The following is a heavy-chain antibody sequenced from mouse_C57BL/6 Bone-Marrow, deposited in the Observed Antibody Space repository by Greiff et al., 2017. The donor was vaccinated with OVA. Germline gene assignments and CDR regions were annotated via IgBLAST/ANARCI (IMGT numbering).Heavy chain of an antibody. CDR3: ARKYYCGSSYYWYFDV. Sequence: VKLKQSGAELARPGASVKLSCKASGYTFTSYGISWVKQRTGQGLEWIGEIYPRSGNTYYNEKFKGQATLTADKSSSTAYMELRSLTSEDSAVYFWARKYYCGSSYYWYFDVWGTGTTVTVSS. D-gene: IGHD1-1*01. CDR2: IYPRSGNT. V-gene: IGHV1-81*01. CDR1: GYTFTSYG. J-gene: IGHJ1*03.